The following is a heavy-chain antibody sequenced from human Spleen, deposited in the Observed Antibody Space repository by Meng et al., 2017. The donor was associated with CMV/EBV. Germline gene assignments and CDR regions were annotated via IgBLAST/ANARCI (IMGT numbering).Heavy chain of an antibody. V-gene: IGHV3-30-3*01. CDR2: ISYDGSNK. CDR3: ASSEGGYCSSSSCYRSSHGMDV. D-gene: IGHD2-15*01. CDR1: GFTFSSYA. J-gene: IGHJ6*02. Sequence: GGSLRLSCAASGFTFSSYAMHWVRQAPGKGLEWVAVISYDGSNKYYADSVKGRFPISRDNSKNTLYLQMNSLRAEDTAVYFCASSEGGYCSSSSCYRSSHGMDVWGQGTTVTVSS.